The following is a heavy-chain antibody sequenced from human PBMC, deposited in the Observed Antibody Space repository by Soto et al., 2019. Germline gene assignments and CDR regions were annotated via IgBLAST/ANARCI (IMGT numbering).Heavy chain of an antibody. CDR3: ARHKSGSDWLDP. CDR2: MFYSGAT. CDR1: VGSISDISYC. D-gene: IGHD2-15*01. V-gene: IGHV4-39*01. Sequence: SETLSITCTVSVGSISDISYCWGWIRQPPGKGLQWIGCMFYSGATYYNPSLKNRVTLSVDTSNNEFSLKLVSVTAPDTAVYYCARHKSGSDWLDPWGQGTLVTVSS. J-gene: IGHJ5*02.